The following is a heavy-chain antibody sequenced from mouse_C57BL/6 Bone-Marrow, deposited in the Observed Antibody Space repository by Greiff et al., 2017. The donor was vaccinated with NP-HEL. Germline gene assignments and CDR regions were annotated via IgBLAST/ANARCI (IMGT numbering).Heavy chain of an antibody. D-gene: IGHD3-3*01. CDR2: SRNKANDYTT. Sequence: EVQGVESGGGLVQSGRSLRLSCATSGFTFSDFYMEWVRQAPGKGLEWIAASRNKANDYTTDYSASVKGRFIVSRDTSQSILYLQMNALRAEDTAIYYCARDAGDAYWYFDVWGTGTTVTVSS. CDR3: ARDAGDAYWYFDV. J-gene: IGHJ1*03. V-gene: IGHV7-1*01. CDR1: GFTFSDFY.